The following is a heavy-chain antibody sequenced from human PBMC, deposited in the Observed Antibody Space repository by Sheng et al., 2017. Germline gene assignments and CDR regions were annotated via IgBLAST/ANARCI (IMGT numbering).Heavy chain of an antibody. J-gene: IGHJ3*02. CDR3: AKGRIPAALRYDAFDM. V-gene: IGHV3-30*18. Sequence: QVQLVESGGGVVQPGMSLRLSCAASGFTFSNYGMLWVRQAPGKGLEWVAVMSYDGRNEYYRDSVKGRFTISRDNSKNTLYVQMNSLRGEDTGVYYCAKGRIPAALRYDAFDMWGQGTMVTVSS. CDR2: MSYDGRNE. CDR1: GFTFSNYG. D-gene: IGHD2-2*01.